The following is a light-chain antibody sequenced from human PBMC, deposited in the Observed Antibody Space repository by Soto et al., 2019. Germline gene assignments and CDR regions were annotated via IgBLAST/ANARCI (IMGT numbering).Light chain of an antibody. J-gene: IGKJ5*01. CDR2: GAS. CDR3: QQRSNWPPIT. Sequence: EIVLTQSPGTLSLSPGEGATLSCRASQSVSGDYLAWYQSKPGQAPRLLIHGASNRATGIPARFSGSGSGTDFTLTISSLEPEDFAVYYCQQRSNWPPITFGQGTRLEIK. V-gene: IGKV3-11*01. CDR1: QSVSGDY.